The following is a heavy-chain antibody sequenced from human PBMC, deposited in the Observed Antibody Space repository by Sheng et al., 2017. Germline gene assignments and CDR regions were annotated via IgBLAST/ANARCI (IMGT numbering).Heavy chain of an antibody. CDR3: ARDWRFGELLSNVFDY. D-gene: IGHD3-10*01. CDR1: GFTFSSYG. Sequence: QVQLVESGGGVVQPGRSLRLSCAASGFTFSSYGMHWVRQAPGKGLEWVAVIWYDGSNKYYADSVKGRFTISRDNSKNTLYLQMNSLRAEDTAVYYCARDWRFGELLSNVFDYWGQGTLVTVSS. J-gene: IGHJ4*02. V-gene: IGHV3-33*01. CDR2: IWYDGSNK.